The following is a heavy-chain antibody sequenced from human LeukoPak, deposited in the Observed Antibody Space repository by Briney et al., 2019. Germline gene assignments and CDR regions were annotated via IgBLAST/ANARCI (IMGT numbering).Heavy chain of an antibody. Sequence: ASVKVSCKASGYTFTGYYMHWVRQAPGQGLEWMGWINPNSGGTNYAQKFQGWVTMTRDTSISTAYMELSRLRSDDTAVYYCARHQGVEMATLVLDYWGQGTLVAVSS. CDR1: GYTFTGYY. CDR2: INPNSGGT. V-gene: IGHV1-2*04. J-gene: IGHJ4*02. CDR3: ARHQGVEMATLVLDY. D-gene: IGHD5-24*01.